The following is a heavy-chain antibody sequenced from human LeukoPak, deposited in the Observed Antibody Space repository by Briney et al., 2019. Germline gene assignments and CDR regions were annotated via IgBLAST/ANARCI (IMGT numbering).Heavy chain of an antibody. Sequence: ASVKVSCKASGYTFTSYGISWVRQAPGQGLEWMGWISAYNGNTNYAQKLQGRVTMTTDTSTSTAYMELRSLRSDDTAVYYCARALVTMVRGIGRWFDPWGQGTLVTVSS. D-gene: IGHD3-10*01. CDR1: GYTFTSYG. CDR2: ISAYNGNT. V-gene: IGHV1-18*01. CDR3: ARALVTMVRGIGRWFDP. J-gene: IGHJ5*02.